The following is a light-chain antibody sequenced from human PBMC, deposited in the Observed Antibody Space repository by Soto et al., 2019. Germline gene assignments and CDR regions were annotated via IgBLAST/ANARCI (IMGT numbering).Light chain of an antibody. CDR2: KAS. CDR3: QQYNSYSPT. CDR1: QSISVW. J-gene: IGKJ1*01. Sequence: QMTQSPSTRSASVGYRPTTNCRASQSISVWLAWYQQKPGKAPNLLIYKASRLESGVPSRFSGSGSETEFTLTICGLQTCDSATYYCQQYNSYSPTFGKGPNVDIK. V-gene: IGKV1-5*03.